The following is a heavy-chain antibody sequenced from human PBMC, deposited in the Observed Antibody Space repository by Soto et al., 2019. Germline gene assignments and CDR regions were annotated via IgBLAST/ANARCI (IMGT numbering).Heavy chain of an antibody. J-gene: IGHJ6*02. V-gene: IGHV4-61*08. Sequence: SETLSLTCTVSGGSVSRGAYFWSWLWQSPGKRLEWIAYIYYSGSTNYNPSLKSRATISVDTSKSQVSLTLTSMTAADAALYFCARSPNHYYYGFDVWGQGTAVTVSS. CDR3: ARSPNHYYYGFDV. CDR2: IYYSGST. CDR1: GGSVSRGAYF.